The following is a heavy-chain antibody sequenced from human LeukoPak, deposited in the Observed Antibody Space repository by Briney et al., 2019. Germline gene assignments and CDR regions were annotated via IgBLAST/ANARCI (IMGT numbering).Heavy chain of an antibody. CDR1: GGSISSYY. CDR2: IYYSGST. V-gene: IGHV4-59*01. Sequence: SETLSLTRTVSGGSISSYYWSWIRQPPGKGLEWIGYIYYSGSTNYNPSLKSRVTISVDTSKNQFSLKLSSVTAADTAVYYCARGDGYNLGAFDIWGQGTMVTVSS. CDR3: ARGDGYNLGAFDI. D-gene: IGHD5-24*01. J-gene: IGHJ3*02.